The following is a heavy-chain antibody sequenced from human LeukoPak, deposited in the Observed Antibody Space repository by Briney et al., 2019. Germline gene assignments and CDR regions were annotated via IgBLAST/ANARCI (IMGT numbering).Heavy chain of an antibody. D-gene: IGHD3-10*01. V-gene: IGHV3-11*04. CDR3: ARDWVYGSGSYPNWFDP. CDR2: ISSSGSTI. Sequence: GGSLRLSCAASGFTFSDYYMSWIRQAPGKGLEWVSYISSSGSTIYYADSVKGRFTISRDNAKNSLYLQMNSLRAEDTAVYYCARDWVYGSGSYPNWFDPWGQGTLVTVSS. J-gene: IGHJ5*02. CDR1: GFTFSDYY.